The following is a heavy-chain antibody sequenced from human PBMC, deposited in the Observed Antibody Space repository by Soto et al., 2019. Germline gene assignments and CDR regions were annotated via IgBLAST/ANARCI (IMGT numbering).Heavy chain of an antibody. J-gene: IGHJ4*02. CDR1: GFTFSSYT. D-gene: IGHD5-12*01. Sequence: PGGSLRLSCAASGFTFSSYTMSWVRQAPGKGLEWVSAISGSGGSTYYADSVKGRFTISRDNSKNTLYLQMNSLRVEDTAVYYCAKDLVSGYDFGPRAFDYWGQGTLVTVSS. CDR3: AKDLVSGYDFGPRAFDY. CDR2: ISGSGGST. V-gene: IGHV3-23*01.